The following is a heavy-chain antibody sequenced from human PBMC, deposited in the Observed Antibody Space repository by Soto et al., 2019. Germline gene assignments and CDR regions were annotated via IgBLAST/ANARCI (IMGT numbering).Heavy chain of an antibody. CDR3: ARADEGGSDCDLGY. V-gene: IGHV3-30-3*01. J-gene: IGHJ4*02. CDR1: GFTFSSHA. D-gene: IGHD1-26*01. CDR2: ISSDGSNK. Sequence: QVQLVESGGGVVQPGRSLRLSCAVSGFTFSSHAMHWVRQAPGKGLEWVTLISSDGSNKYYADSVKGRFTTSRDNSKNTMYLQMNSLRVEDTAVYYCARADEGGSDCDLGYWGQGALVTVSS.